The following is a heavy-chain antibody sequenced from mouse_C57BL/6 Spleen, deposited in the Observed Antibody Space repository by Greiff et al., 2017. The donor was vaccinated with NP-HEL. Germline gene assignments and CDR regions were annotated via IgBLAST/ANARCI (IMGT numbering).Heavy chain of an antibody. J-gene: IGHJ4*01. V-gene: IGHV1-64*01. Sequence: VQLQQPGAELVKPGASVKLSCKASGYTFTSYWMHWVKQRPGQGLEWIGMIHPNSGSTNYNEKFKSKATLTVDKSSSTAYMQLSSLTSEDSAVYYCARRGSSLSYAMDYWGQGTSVTVSS. CDR2: IHPNSGST. CDR1: GYTFTSYW. D-gene: IGHD1-1*01. CDR3: ARRGSSLSYAMDY.